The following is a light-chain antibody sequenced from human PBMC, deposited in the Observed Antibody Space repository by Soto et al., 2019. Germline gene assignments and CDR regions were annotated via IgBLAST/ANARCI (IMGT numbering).Light chain of an antibody. CDR1: QIVSSSY. J-gene: IGKJ5*01. CDR2: GAS. CDR3: QQYGSSPPRVT. V-gene: IGKV3-20*01. Sequence: EIVFPQSPGTLSFSPGAIATLSCMASQIVSSSYLAWYQQKPGQAPRLLIYGASSRATGIPDRFSGSGSGTDFTLTISRLEPEDFAVYYCQQYGSSPPRVTFGQGTRLEIK.